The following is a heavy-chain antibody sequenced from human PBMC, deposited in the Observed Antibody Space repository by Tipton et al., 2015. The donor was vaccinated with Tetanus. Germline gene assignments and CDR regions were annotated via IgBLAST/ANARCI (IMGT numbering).Heavy chain of an antibody. J-gene: IGHJ4*02. CDR1: RGSFSGYY. V-gene: IGHV3-30*03. CDR3: ARPHCSDTNCYGNDAFDY. CDR2: ISHDGSNK. D-gene: IGHD2-2*01. Sequence: GLVKPSETLSLTCAVYRGSFSGYYWSWIRQPPGKGLEWAAVISHDGSNKFYADSVKGRFTLSRDNSKNTLYLQMNSLRAEDTAVYYCARPHCSDTNCYGNDAFDYWGQGTLVTVSS.